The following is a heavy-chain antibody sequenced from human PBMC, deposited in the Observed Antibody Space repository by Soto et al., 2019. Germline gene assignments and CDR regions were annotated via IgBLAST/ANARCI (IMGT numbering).Heavy chain of an antibody. V-gene: IGHV4-31*03. CDR3: ARVHEYCSSTSCYYPGYFDY. Sequence: SETLSLTCTVSGGSISSGGYYWSWIRQHPGKGLEWIGYIYYSGSTYYNPSLKSRVTISVDTSKNQFSLKLSSVTAADTAVYYCARVHEYCSSTSCYYPGYFDYWGQGTLVTVSS. J-gene: IGHJ4*02. D-gene: IGHD2-2*01. CDR2: IYYSGST. CDR1: GGSISSGGYY.